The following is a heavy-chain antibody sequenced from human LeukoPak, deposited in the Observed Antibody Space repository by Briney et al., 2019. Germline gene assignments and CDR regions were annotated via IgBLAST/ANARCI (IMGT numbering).Heavy chain of an antibody. Sequence: GSLTLSCAASGFTFSTYAMSWVRQAPGQGLEWVSSISIGGDSTYYADSVKGRFTISRDNSKNTLYLQMNSLRVEDTAIYYCAKRARALNGYPGGNWFDPWGQGTLVTVSS. CDR2: ISIGGDST. J-gene: IGHJ5*02. V-gene: IGHV3-23*01. CDR3: AKRARALNGYPGGNWFDP. CDR1: GFTFSTYA. D-gene: IGHD3-9*01.